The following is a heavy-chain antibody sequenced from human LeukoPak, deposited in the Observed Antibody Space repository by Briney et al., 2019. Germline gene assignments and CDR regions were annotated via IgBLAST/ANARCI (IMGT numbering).Heavy chain of an antibody. CDR2: MNPNSGNT. Sequence: ASVKVSCKASGYTFTSYDINWVRQATGQGLEWMGWMNPNSGNTGYAQKFQGRVTITRNTSISTAYMELSSLRSEDTAVYYCARGGSYSYYDFWSGYPYYFDYWGQGTLVTVSS. CDR1: GYTFTSYD. D-gene: IGHD3-3*01. CDR3: ARGGSYSYYDFWSGYPYYFDY. V-gene: IGHV1-8*03. J-gene: IGHJ4*02.